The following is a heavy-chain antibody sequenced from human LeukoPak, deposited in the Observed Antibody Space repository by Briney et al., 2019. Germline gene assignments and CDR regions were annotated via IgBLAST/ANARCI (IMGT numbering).Heavy chain of an antibody. CDR3: AKLPDYDFWSGYYFDY. D-gene: IGHD3-3*01. CDR1: GFTFSSYA. CDR2: ISGSGGST. V-gene: IGHV3-23*01. Sequence: PGGSLRLSCAASGFTFSSYAMSWVRQAPGKGLEWVSAISGSGGSTYYADSVKGRFTISRDNSKNTLYLQMNSLRAEDTAVYYCAKLPDYDFWSGYYFDYWGQGTLVTVSS. J-gene: IGHJ4*02.